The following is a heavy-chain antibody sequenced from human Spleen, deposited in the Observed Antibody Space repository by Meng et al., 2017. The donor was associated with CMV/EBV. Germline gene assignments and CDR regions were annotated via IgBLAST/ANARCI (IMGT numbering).Heavy chain of an antibody. D-gene: IGHD1-14*01. CDR3: ARGGTGTTFYTLDY. J-gene: IGHJ4*02. Sequence: ASVKVSCKASGYNFTGYYIHWVRQAPGQGREWMGCLGPNNDGTNYAQKFQGRVSLTRESSISTAYMELSSLRSDDTAVFYCARGGTGTTFYTLDYWGQGTLVTVSS. V-gene: IGHV1-2*02. CDR1: GYNFTGYY. CDR2: LGPNNDGT.